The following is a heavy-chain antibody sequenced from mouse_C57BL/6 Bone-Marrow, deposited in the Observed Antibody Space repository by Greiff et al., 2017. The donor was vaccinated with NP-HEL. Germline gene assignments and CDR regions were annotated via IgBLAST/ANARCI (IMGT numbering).Heavy chain of an antibody. CDR3: ARLGYYGSTPFDY. V-gene: IGHV1-81*01. J-gene: IGHJ2*01. Sequence: VKLQQSGAELARPGASVKLSCKASGYTFTSYGISWVKQRTGQGLEWIGEIYPRSGNTYYNEKFKGKATLTADKSSSTAYMELRSLTSEDSAVYFCARLGYYGSTPFDYWGQGTTLTVSS. CDR1: GYTFTSYG. D-gene: IGHD1-1*01. CDR2: IYPRSGNT.